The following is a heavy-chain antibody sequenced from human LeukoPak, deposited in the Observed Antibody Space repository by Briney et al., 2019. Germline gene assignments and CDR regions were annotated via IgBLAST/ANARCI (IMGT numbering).Heavy chain of an antibody. CDR3: ARERFSSSSPGYYFDY. J-gene: IGHJ4*02. CDR2: ISPTGSTT. D-gene: IGHD6-6*01. Sequence: GGSLRLSCTASGFSFSGHWMHWARQLPGKGLVWVSRISPTGSTTSYADSVKGRFTISRDNSKNTLYLRMNSLRAEDTAVYYCARERFSSSSPGYYFDYWGQGTLVTVSS. CDR1: GFSFSGHW. V-gene: IGHV3-74*01.